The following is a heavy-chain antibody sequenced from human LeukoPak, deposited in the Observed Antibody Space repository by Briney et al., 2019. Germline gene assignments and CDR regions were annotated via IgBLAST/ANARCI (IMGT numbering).Heavy chain of an antibody. Sequence: PGGSLRLSCAASGFTFSNAWMSWVRQAPGKGLEWIGRIYTSGSTSYNSSLRSRVTMSVDTSKNQFSLKLSSVTAADTAVYYCARDGPVVWAIDPWGQGTLVTVSS. CDR2: IYTSGST. J-gene: IGHJ5*02. V-gene: IGHV4-4*07. CDR3: ARDGPVVWAIDP. CDR1: GFTFSNAW. D-gene: IGHD2-15*01.